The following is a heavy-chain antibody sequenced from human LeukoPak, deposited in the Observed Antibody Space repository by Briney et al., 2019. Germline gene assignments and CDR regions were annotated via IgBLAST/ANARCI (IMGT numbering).Heavy chain of an antibody. Sequence: QAGGSLRLSCAASGFTFSSYGMHWVRQAPGKGLEWVAVISYDGSNKYYADSVKGRFTISRDNSKNTLYLQMNSLRAEDTAVYYCATSTAGYNCFDPWGQGTLVTVSS. V-gene: IGHV3-30*03. D-gene: IGHD2-2*01. J-gene: IGHJ5*02. CDR1: GFTFSSYG. CDR3: ATSTAGYNCFDP. CDR2: ISYDGSNK.